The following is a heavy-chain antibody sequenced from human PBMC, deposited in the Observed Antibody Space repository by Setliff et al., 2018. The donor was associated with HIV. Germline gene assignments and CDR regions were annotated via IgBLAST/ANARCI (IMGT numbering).Heavy chain of an antibody. CDR2: INAGNGDT. CDR3: ARSRTSSGYYGVTGYGMDV. D-gene: IGHD3-22*01. J-gene: IGHJ6*02. V-gene: IGHV1-3*01. Sequence: ASVKVSCKASGYTFTNYAMHWVRQAPGQRLEWMGWINAGNGDTKYSQKFQGRVTFTWDTSASTAYMELSSLRSEDTALYYCARSRTSSGYYGVTGYGMDVWGQGTTVTVS. CDR1: GYTFTNYA.